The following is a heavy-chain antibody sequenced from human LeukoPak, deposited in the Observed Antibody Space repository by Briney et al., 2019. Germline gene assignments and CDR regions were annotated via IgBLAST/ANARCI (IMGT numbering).Heavy chain of an antibody. CDR3: ARGVAGLPHYYFDY. V-gene: IGHV4-38-2*02. CDR1: GYSISSGYY. J-gene: IGHJ4*02. D-gene: IGHD6-19*01. CDR2: IYHSGST. Sequence: PSETLSLTCTVSGYSISSGYYWGWIRQPPGKGLEWIGSIYHSGSTYYNPSLKSRVTISVDTSKNQFSLKLSSVTAADTAVYYCARGVAGLPHYYFDYWGQGTLVTVSS.